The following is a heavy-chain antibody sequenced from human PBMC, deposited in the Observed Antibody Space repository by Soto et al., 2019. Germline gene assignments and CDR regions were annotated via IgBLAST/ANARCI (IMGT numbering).Heavy chain of an antibody. D-gene: IGHD2-2*01. Sequence: SETLSLTCTVSGGSISSGGYYWSWIRQHPGKGLEWIGYIYYSGSTYYNPSLKSRVTISVDTSKNQFSLKLSSVTAADTAVYYCARLFRWCSSTSCYGIWGKGTTVTVSS. J-gene: IGHJ6*04. CDR3: ARLFRWCSSTSCYGI. CDR1: GGSISSGGYY. CDR2: IYYSGST. V-gene: IGHV4-31*03.